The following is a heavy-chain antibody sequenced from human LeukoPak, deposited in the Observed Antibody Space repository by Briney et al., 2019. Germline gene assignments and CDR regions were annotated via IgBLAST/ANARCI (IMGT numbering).Heavy chain of an antibody. J-gene: IGHJ4*02. CDR1: GFTFSSYS. D-gene: IGHD6-13*01. V-gene: IGHV3-21*01. CDR2: ISSSSSYI. CDR3: ARGQIAAGGYYFDY. Sequence: PGGSLRLSCAVSGFTFSSYSMNWVRQAPGKGLEWVSSISSSSSYIYYADSVKGRFTISRDNAKNSLYLQMNSLRAEDTAVYYCARGQIAAGGYYFDYWGQGTLVTVSS.